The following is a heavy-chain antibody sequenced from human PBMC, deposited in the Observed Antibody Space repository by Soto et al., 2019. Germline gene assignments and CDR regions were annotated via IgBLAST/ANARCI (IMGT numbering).Heavy chain of an antibody. CDR1: VDSISSGGYS. V-gene: IGHV4-30-2*01. J-gene: IGHJ3*02. Sequence: SQPPSLTCGVAVDSISSGGYSWSWIRQQPGKGLEWIGYIYHSGSTYYNPSLKSRVTISVDRSKNQFSLKLSSVTAADTAVYYCARTPDIWGQGTMVT. CDR2: IYHSGST. CDR3: ARTPDI.